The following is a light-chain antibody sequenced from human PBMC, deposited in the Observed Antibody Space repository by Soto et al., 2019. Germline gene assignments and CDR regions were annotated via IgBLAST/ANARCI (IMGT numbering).Light chain of an antibody. CDR3: QEYSDSSWT. Sequence: DIQMTQSPSTLSASVGDRVTITCRASQSISSWLAWYQQKPGKAPKLLIYKASSLESGVPSRFSGSGSGTEFTLTISSLQPDDFATYYCQEYSDSSWTFGQGTKVDI. J-gene: IGKJ1*01. CDR1: QSISSW. CDR2: KAS. V-gene: IGKV1-5*03.